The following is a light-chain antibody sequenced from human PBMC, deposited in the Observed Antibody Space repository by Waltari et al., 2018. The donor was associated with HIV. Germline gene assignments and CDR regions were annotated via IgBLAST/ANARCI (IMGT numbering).Light chain of an antibody. CDR3: QQYYSTPWT. V-gene: IGKV4-1*01. Sequence: DIVMTQSPDSLAVSLGERATINCKSSQSVLYNSNNKNDLAWYQQKPGQPPTLLIYWASTRESGVPDRFSGSGSGTDFTLTISSLQAEDVALYYCQQYYSTPWTFGQGTKVEIK. J-gene: IGKJ1*01. CDR2: WAS. CDR1: QSVLYNSNNKND.